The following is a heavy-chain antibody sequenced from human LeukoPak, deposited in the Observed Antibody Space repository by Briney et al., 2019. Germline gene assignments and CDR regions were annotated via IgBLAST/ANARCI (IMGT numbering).Heavy chain of an antibody. V-gene: IGHV1-2*02. CDR3: ARQSSTAYYVDI. J-gene: IGHJ3*02. Sequence: ASVKVSCKASGYTFTGYYMHWVRQAPGQGLEWMGWINPNSGGTNYAQKFQGRVTMTRDTSISTAYMELSRLRSDDTAVYYCARQSSTAYYVDIWGQGTMVTVSS. CDR1: GYTFTGYY. CDR2: INPNSGGT. D-gene: IGHD3-10*01.